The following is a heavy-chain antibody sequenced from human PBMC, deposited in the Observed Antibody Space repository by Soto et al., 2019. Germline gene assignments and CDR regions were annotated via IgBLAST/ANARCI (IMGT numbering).Heavy chain of an antibody. CDR3: ARPYCSGGSCYILAY. D-gene: IGHD2-15*01. J-gene: IGHJ4*02. CDR2: INAGNGNT. CDR1: GYTFTSYA. V-gene: IGHV1-3*01. Sequence: QVQLVQSGAEVKKPGASVKVSCKASGYTFTSYAMHWVRQAPGQRLEWMGWINAGNGNTKYSQKFQGRVTITRDTSASTAYRELSSMRSEDTAVYYCARPYCSGGSCYILAYWGQGTLVTVSS.